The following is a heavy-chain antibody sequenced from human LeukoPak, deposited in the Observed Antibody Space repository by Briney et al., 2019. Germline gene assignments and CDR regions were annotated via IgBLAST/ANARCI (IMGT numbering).Heavy chain of an antibody. CDR1: GFTFSSCE. CDR3: ASRYYYDSSGLDY. D-gene: IGHD3-22*01. V-gene: IGHV3-48*03. Sequence: PGGSLRLSCAASGFTFSSCEMNWVRQAPGKGLEWVSKITSSGSMRSYADSVRGRFTISRDNAKSSLYLQMDSLRAEDTAIYYCASRYYYDSSGLDYWGQGTLVTVSS. J-gene: IGHJ4*02. CDR2: ITSSGSMR.